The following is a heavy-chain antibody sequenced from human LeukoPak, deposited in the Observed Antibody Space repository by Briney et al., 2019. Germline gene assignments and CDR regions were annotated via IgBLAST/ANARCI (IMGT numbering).Heavy chain of an antibody. V-gene: IGHV2-5*02. Sequence: SGPTLVNPTQTLTLTCAFTGFSFTTSGVGVGWIRQPPGKALEWLALLYWDGDSRYSLSLKNRLTITKDTSNNQVVLRMINMDPVDTATYFCAHSLGRRKHYYYMDVWGKGTTVTVSS. CDR2: LYWDGDS. CDR1: GFSFTTSGVG. CDR3: AHSLGRRKHYYYMDV. J-gene: IGHJ6*03.